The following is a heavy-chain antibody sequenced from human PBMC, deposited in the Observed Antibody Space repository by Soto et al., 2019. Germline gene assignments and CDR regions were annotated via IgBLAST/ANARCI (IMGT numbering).Heavy chain of an antibody. CDR3: AREVGY. CDR1: GYTFTSYG. CDR2: SSASNGNT. J-gene: IGHJ4*02. Sequence: QVQLVQSGAEVKKPGASVKVSCKASGYTFTSYGIYWVRQAPGQGLEWMGWSSASNGNTNDAQRHQGRVTMTTDPSTSTPYMELRSLRSDDTAVYYCAREVGYWGQGTLVTVSS. V-gene: IGHV1-18*01.